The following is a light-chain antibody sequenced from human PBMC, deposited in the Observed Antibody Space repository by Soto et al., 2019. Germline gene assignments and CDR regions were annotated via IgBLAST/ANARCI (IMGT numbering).Light chain of an antibody. CDR1: QSVSSSY. CDR2: GAS. J-gene: IGKJ2*01. CDR3: QQYGSSQYT. V-gene: IGKV3-20*01. Sequence: EIVLTQSPGTLSLSPGERATLSCRDSQSVSSSYLAWYQQKPGQAPRLLIYGASSRATGIPDRFSGSGSGTDFTLTISRLEPADFAVYYCQQYGSSQYTFGQGTKLEIK.